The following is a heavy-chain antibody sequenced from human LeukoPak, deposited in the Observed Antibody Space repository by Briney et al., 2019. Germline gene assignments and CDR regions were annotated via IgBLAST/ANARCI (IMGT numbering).Heavy chain of an antibody. D-gene: IGHD2-15*01. V-gene: IGHV1-69*04. J-gene: IGHJ6*02. CDR2: IIPILGIA. Sequence: SVKFSCKASVGTFSSYAISWVRQAPGRGLEWMGRIIPILGIANYAQKFQGRVTITADKSTTTAYMELSSLRSEDTAVYYCARGPLHCIGGSCYYYYGMDVWGQGTTVTVFS. CDR3: ARGPLHCIGGSCYYYYGMDV. CDR1: VGTFSSYA.